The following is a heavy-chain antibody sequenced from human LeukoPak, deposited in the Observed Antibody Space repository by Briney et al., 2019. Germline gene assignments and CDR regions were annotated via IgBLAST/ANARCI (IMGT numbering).Heavy chain of an antibody. CDR3: ARSRGVLDYFHH. D-gene: IGHD3-3*01. Sequence: SETLSLTCAVYGGSFSGYYWNWIRQPPGKGLEWIGYIYYSGSTNYNPSLKSRVTISVDRSKNQFSLKLSSVTAADTAVYYCARSRGVLDYFHHWGQGTLVTVSS. CDR1: GGSFSGYY. V-gene: IGHV4-59*01. J-gene: IGHJ1*01. CDR2: IYYSGST.